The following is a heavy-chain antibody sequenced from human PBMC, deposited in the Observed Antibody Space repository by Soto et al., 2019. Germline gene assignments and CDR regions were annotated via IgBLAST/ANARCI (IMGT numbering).Heavy chain of an antibody. CDR3: AREKGSAVAGTHSYYYYGMDV. V-gene: IGHV3-30-3*01. CDR1: GFTFSSYA. CDR2: ISYDGSNK. Sequence: GGSLRLSCAASGFTFSSYAMHWVRQAPGKGLEWVAVISYDGSNKYYADSVKGRFTISRDNSKNTLYLQMNSLRAEDTAVYYCAREKGSAVAGTHSYYYYGMDVWGQGTTVTVSS. D-gene: IGHD6-19*01. J-gene: IGHJ6*02.